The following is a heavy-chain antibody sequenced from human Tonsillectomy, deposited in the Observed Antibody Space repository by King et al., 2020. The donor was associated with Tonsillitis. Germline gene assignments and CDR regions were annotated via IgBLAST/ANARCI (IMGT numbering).Heavy chain of an antibody. CDR2: ISGSGGST. V-gene: IGHV3-23*04. Sequence: QLVQSGGGLVQPGGSLRLSCAASGFTFSSYAMSWVRQAPGKGLEWVSAISGSGGSTYYADSVKGRFTISRDNSKNTLYLQMNSLRVEDTAVYYCAKDQLLQYYDRSGYYHTPCDYWGQGTLVTVSS. CDR3: AKDQLLQYYDRSGYYHTPCDY. D-gene: IGHD3-22*01. J-gene: IGHJ4*02. CDR1: GFTFSSYA.